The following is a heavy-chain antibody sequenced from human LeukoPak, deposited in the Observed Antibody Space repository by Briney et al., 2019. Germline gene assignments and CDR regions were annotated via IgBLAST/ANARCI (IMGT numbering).Heavy chain of an antibody. CDR2: INPNSGGT. D-gene: IGHD2-15*01. CDR3: ARGGPVVVVAARWFDP. Sequence: ASMKVSCKASGYTFTGYYMHWVRQAPGQGLEWMGWINPNSGGTNYAQKFQGWVTMTRDTSISTAYMELSRLRSDDTAVYYCARGGPVVVVAARWFDPWGQGTLVTVSS. J-gene: IGHJ5*02. CDR1: GYTFTGYY. V-gene: IGHV1-2*04.